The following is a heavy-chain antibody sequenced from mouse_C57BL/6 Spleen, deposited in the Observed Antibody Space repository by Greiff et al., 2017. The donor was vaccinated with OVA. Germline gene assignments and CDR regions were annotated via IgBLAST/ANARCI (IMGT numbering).Heavy chain of an antibody. J-gene: IGHJ3*01. CDR3: ARWDSWFAY. V-gene: IGHV1-52*01. CDR1: GYTFTSYW. D-gene: IGHD4-1*01. Sequence: QVQLQQPGAELVRPGSSVKLSCKASGYTFTSYWMHWVKQRPIQGLEWIGNIDPSDSETHYNQKFKDKATLTVDKSSSTAYMQLSSLTSEVSAVSYCARWDSWFAYWGQGTLVTVSA. CDR2: IDPSDSET.